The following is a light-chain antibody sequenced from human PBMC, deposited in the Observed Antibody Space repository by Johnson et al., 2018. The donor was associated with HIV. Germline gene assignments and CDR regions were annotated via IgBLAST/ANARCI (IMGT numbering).Light chain of an antibody. V-gene: IGLV1-51*01. CDR3: GTWDSSLSAYNYV. J-gene: IGLJ1*01. Sequence: QSVLTQPPSVSAAPGQKVTISCSGSSSNIGNNYVSWYQQFPGTAPKLLIYDNNKRPSGIPDRFSGSKSGTSATLAIPGLQTGAEAEYYCGTWDSSLSAYNYVFGIGTKVTVL. CDR2: DNN. CDR1: SSNIGNNY.